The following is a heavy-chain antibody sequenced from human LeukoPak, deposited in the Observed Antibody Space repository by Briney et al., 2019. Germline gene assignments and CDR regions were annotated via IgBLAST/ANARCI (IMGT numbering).Heavy chain of an antibody. D-gene: IGHD3-10*01. CDR1: GFTFSRYP. CDR2: ISSNGGAT. Sequence: PGGSLRLSCAASGFTFSRYPMYWVRQGPGKGLEYVSAISSNGGATYYGNSVKGRFTISRDNSKNTLYLQMGSLRPEDMAVYYCARDLRLFGPPDDYWGQGTLVTVSS. J-gene: IGHJ4*02. CDR3: ARDLRLFGPPDDY. V-gene: IGHV3-64*01.